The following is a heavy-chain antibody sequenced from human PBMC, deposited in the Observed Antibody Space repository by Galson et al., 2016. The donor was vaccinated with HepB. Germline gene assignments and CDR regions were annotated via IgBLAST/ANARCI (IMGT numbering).Heavy chain of an antibody. Sequence: SLRLSCAASGFTFSTYSMTWVRQAPGKGLEWISYISSSSSDSFYADSEKGRFTISRDNAKNSLYLKMSSLTDDDTAVYYCARGEIGTLPYYYFGMDVWGQGTTVTVSS. V-gene: IGHV3-48*02. CDR3: ARGEIGTLPYYYFGMDV. CDR1: GFTFSTYS. J-gene: IGHJ6*02. D-gene: IGHD1-1*01. CDR2: ISSSSSDS.